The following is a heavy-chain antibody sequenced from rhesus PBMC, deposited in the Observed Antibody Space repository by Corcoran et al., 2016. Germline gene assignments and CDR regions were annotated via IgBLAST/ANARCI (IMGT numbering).Heavy chain of an antibody. D-gene: IGHD6-31*01. V-gene: IGHV3S5*01. CDR3: AKDKLIAAVFDY. CDR2: ITSGVGNT. Sequence: EVQLVETGGGLVQPGGPLTLYCAASGFTFSSYGMSWVRQAPGKGLEWVSAITSGVGNTYYADSVKCRFTISRDNSKNTLSLQMNSLRAEDTAVYYCAKDKLIAAVFDYWGQGVLVTVSS. J-gene: IGHJ4*01. CDR1: GFTFSSYG.